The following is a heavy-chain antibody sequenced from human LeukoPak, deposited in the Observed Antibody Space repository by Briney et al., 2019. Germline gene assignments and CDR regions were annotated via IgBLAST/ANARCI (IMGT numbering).Heavy chain of an antibody. CDR3: ARDLAWGYCDTTNCSTEDWLDF. CDR1: GYSFTSDG. CDR2: FSGYNDNT. D-gene: IGHD2-2*02. J-gene: IGHJ5*01. Sequence: GASVKVCCTSSGYSFTSDGNTWVRQGPGQGLGRMGGFSGYNDNTNYGQKFQGRATMTTDTSTSTAYMEVRSLRSDDTAVYYCARDLAWGYCDTTNCSTEDWLDFWGQGNLVSASS. V-gene: IGHV1-18*01.